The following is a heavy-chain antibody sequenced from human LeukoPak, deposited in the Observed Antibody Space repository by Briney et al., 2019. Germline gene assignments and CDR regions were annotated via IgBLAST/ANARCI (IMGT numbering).Heavy chain of an antibody. CDR1: GFTSADYG. CDR2: INWNDGST. CDR3: ARELDAFDI. J-gene: IGHJ3*02. Sequence: GRSLRPSSAASGFTSADYGTSCACAGPRERLEWVYGINWNDGSTGNADSVKGRFTIYRDNAKNSLYLQMKSLRVEYTALYYCARELDAFDIWGQGTMVTVSS. V-gene: IGHV3-20*03.